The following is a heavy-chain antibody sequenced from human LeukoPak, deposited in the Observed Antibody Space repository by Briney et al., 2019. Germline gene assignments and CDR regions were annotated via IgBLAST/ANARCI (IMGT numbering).Heavy chain of an antibody. CDR1: GYTFTSYA. CDR3: ARVDLLTGYYFFDY. D-gene: IGHD3-9*01. V-gene: IGHV1-18*01. Sequence: ASVKVSCKASGYTFTSYAMNWVRQAPGQGLEWVGWIRGDNGNTNYAQKFQGRVTMTTETSTSTAYMELGSLGSDETAVYYCARVDLLTGYYFFDYWGQGTLVTVSS. J-gene: IGHJ4*02. CDR2: IRGDNGNT.